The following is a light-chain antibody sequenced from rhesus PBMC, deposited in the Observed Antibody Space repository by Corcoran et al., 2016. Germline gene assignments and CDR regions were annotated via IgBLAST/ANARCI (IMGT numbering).Light chain of an antibody. CDR1: QGISSW. J-gene: IGKJ2*01. CDR3: QQHNSCPSG. Sequence: DIQMTQSPSSLSASVGDRVTITCPASQGISSWLAWYQQKPGKALKLLIYAASILQSGVPSRFSGSGSGTAFTLTISSMQPEYFATYYCQQHNSCPSGFGQGTKVEIK. V-gene: IGKV1-33*02. CDR2: AAS.